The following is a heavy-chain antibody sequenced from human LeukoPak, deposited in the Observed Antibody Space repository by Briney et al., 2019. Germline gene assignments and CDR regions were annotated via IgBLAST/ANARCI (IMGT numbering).Heavy chain of an antibody. J-gene: IGHJ3*02. V-gene: IGHV3-30*03. CDR3: AREIFNAFDI. CDR1: GFTFSTYG. CDR2: ISYDGSNK. Sequence: QPGGSLRLSCAASGFTFSTYGMHWVRQAPGRGLEWVAAISYDGSNKFYADSVKGRFTISRDNAKNSLYLQMNSLRAEDTAVYYCAREIFNAFDIWGQGTMVTVSS. D-gene: IGHD3-9*01.